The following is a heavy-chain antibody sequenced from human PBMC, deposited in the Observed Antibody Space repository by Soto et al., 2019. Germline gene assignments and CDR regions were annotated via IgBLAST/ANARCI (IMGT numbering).Heavy chain of an antibody. CDR1: GYTFTSYD. D-gene: IGHD3-3*01. CDR3: ARGRRMLRLLAY. V-gene: IGHV1-8*01. Sequence: ASVKVSCKASGYTFTSYDINWVRQASGQGLEWMGWMNANSGDTGYAQKFQGRVTMTRNTSISTAYMELSSLTSEDTAVYYCARGRRMLRLLAYWGQGTLVTVSS. CDR2: MNANSGDT. J-gene: IGHJ4*02.